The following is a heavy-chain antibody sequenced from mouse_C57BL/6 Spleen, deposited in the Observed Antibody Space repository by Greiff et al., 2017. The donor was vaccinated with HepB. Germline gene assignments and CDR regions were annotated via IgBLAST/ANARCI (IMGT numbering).Heavy chain of an antibody. J-gene: IGHJ2*01. V-gene: IGHV14-4*01. CDR2: IDPENGDT. D-gene: IGHD2-4*01. CDR3: TTHDYDRGDY. CDR1: GFNIKDDY. Sequence: EVQLKESGAELVRPGASVKLSCTASGFNIKDDYMHWVKQRPEQGLEWIGWIDPENGDTEYASKFQGKATITADTSSNTAYLQLSSLTSEDTAVYYCTTHDYDRGDYWGQGTTLTVSS.